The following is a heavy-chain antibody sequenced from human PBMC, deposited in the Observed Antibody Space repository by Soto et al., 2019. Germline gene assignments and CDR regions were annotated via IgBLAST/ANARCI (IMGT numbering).Heavy chain of an antibody. CDR3: AREVVDGSSLWLDP. CDR1: GFTFSTND. D-gene: IGHD3-10*01. CDR2: MNANVDAT. V-gene: IGHV1-8*01. Sequence: QVQLVQSGAEVKKPGASVKVSCKASGFTFSTNDINWVRQAPGQGLQWMGWMNANVDATDSPQEFKGRVTITRNASISTAYMELSNLKSDDTAVYYCAREVVDGSSLWLDPWGQGTLVTVSS. J-gene: IGHJ5*02.